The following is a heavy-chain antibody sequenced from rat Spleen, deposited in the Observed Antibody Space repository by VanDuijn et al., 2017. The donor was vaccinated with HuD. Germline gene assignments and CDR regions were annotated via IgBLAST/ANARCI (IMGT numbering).Heavy chain of an antibody. Sequence: QVQLKESGPGLVQPSQTLSLTCTVSGFSLPSDSLHWVRQTPGKGQEWKGGIWGDGSTNYNSPLKSRRSISRDTCMSQVFLKMNILQTDDTAIYFCAIGLSLTPCDYWGQGVLVTVSS. J-gene: IGHJ2*01. CDR3: AIGLSLTPCDY. D-gene: IGHD1-3*01. V-gene: IGHV2-1*01. CDR2: IWGDGST. CDR1: GFSLPSDS.